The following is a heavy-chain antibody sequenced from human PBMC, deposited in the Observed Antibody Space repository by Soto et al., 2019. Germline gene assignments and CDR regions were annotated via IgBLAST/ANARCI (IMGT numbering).Heavy chain of an antibody. Sequence: GGSLRLSCAASGFTFSSYSMNWVRQAPGKGLEWVSYISSSSSTIYYADSVKGRFTISRDNAKNSLYLQMNSLRAGDTAVYYCARFPPGGYHYYYGLDVRGQGTTVTGSS. CDR2: ISSSSSTI. J-gene: IGHJ6*02. D-gene: IGHD3-22*01. CDR1: GFTFSSYS. CDR3: ARFPPGGYHYYYGLDV. V-gene: IGHV3-48*01.